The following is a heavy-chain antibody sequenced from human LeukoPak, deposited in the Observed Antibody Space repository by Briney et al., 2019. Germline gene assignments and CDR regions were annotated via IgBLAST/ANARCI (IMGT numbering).Heavy chain of an antibody. CDR2: IYYSGST. CDR1: GGSINNNNYY. CDR3: ARVNWNYSADY. Sequence: SETLSLTCTVSGGSINNNNYYWGWIRQPPGKGLEWIGNIYYSGSTYYNPSLKSRVTISVDMSKNQFSLKLSSVTAADTAVYYCARVNWNYSADYWGQGTLVTVSS. V-gene: IGHV4-39*01. J-gene: IGHJ4*02. D-gene: IGHD1-7*01.